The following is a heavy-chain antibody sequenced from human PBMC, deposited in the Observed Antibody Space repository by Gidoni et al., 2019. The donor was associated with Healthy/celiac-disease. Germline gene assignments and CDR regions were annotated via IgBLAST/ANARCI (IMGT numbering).Heavy chain of an antibody. CDR1: GFTFSSYG. D-gene: IGHD3-3*01. Sequence: QVQLVESGGGVVQPGGSLRLSCAASGFTFSSYGMHWVRQAPGKGLEWVAFIRYDGSNKYYADSVKGRFTISRDNSKNTLYLQMNSLRAEDTAVYYCAKGVTYYDFWSGYWDYWGQGTLVTVSS. CDR3: AKGVTYYDFWSGYWDY. V-gene: IGHV3-30*02. J-gene: IGHJ4*02. CDR2: IRYDGSNK.